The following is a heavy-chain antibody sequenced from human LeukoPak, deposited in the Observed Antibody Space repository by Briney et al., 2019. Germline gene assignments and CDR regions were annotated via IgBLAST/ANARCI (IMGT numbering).Heavy chain of an antibody. CDR1: GGSISSYY. CDR2: IYYSGST. CDR3: ARGAVAGFDH. Sequence: PSETLSLTCTVSGGSISSYYWSWIRQSPGKGLEWIGYIYYSGSTYYNPSLQSRVTISLGTSKNRFSLKLSSLTAADTAVYYCARGAVAGFDHWGQGTLVTVSS. D-gene: IGHD6-19*01. J-gene: IGHJ4*02. V-gene: IGHV4-59*01.